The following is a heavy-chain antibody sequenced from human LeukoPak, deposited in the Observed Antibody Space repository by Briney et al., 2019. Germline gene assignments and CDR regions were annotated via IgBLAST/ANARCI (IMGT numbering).Heavy chain of an antibody. CDR2: ISGSGANT. Sequence: GGSLRLSCAASGFTFSSYAMSWVRQAPGKGLEWVSAISGSGANTYYADSVQGRFTVSRDNSKNTLYLQMNSLRAEGTAVYYCARLGAGDYPYFFDSWGQGTLVTVSS. CDR3: ARLGAGDYPYFFDS. CDR1: GFTFSSYA. V-gene: IGHV3-23*01. D-gene: IGHD4-17*01. J-gene: IGHJ4*02.